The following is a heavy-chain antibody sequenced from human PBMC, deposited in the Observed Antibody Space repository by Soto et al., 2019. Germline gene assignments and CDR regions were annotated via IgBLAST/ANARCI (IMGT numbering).Heavy chain of an antibody. CDR2: INAGNGNT. V-gene: IGHV1-3*01. D-gene: IGHD1-26*01. J-gene: IGHJ6*02. CDR1: GYTFTSYA. Sequence: ASVKVSCKASGYTFTSYAMHWVRQAPGQRLEWMGWINAGNGNTKYSQKFQGRVTITRDTSASTAYMELSSLRSEDTAVYYCARAGGVGATTGRYYYYGMDVWGQGTTVTVSS. CDR3: ARAGGVGATTGRYYYYGMDV.